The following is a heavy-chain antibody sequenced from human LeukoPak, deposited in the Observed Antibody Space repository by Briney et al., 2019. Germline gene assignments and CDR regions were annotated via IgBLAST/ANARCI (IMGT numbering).Heavy chain of an antibody. CDR1: GYTFTSYY. J-gene: IGHJ3*02. Sequence: ASVKVSCKASGYTFTSYYMHWVRQAPGQGLEWMGIINPSGGSTSYAQKFQGRVTMTRDTSTSTVYMELSSLRSEDTAVYYCARETISTVTTSNAFDTWGQGTMVTVSS. CDR2: INPSGGST. V-gene: IGHV1-46*01. D-gene: IGHD4-17*01. CDR3: ARETISTVTTSNAFDT.